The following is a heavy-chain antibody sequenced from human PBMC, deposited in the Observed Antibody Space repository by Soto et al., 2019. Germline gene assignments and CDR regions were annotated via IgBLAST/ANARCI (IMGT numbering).Heavy chain of an antibody. Sequence: GASVKVSCKASGYTFTGYYMHWVRQAPGQGLEWMGWINPNSGGTNYAQKFQGWVTMTRDTSISTAYMELSGLRSDDTAVYYCARDSSPRGYSYGYFDYWGQGTLVTVS. CDR1: GYTFTGYY. J-gene: IGHJ4*02. D-gene: IGHD5-18*01. CDR2: INPNSGGT. CDR3: ARDSSPRGYSYGYFDY. V-gene: IGHV1-2*04.